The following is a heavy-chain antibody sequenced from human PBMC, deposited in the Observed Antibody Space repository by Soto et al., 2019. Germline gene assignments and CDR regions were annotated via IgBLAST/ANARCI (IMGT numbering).Heavy chain of an antibody. V-gene: IGHV4-31*03. J-gene: IGHJ4*02. CDR3: ARVDTSMGATCVSY. CDR1: GGSISSGGYY. CDR2: IYYSGST. Sequence: QVQLQESCQGLVKPSQTLSLTCTVSGGSISSGGYYWSWIRQHPGKGLEWIGYIYYSGSTYYNPSLKSRVTISVDTSKNQFSLKLSSVTAADTAVYYCARVDTSMGATCVSYWGQGTLVTVSS. D-gene: IGHD1-26*01.